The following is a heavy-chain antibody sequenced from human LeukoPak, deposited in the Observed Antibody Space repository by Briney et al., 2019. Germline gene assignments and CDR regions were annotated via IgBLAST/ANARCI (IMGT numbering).Heavy chain of an antibody. D-gene: IGHD2-2*01. CDR3: ARLLVPADPWFDP. Sequence: SETLSLTXTVSGGSISSSSYYWGWIRQPPGKGLEWIGSIYYSGSTYYNPSLKSRVTISVDTSKNQFSLKLSSVPAADTAVYYCARLLVPADPWFDPWGQGTLVTVSS. V-gene: IGHV4-39*01. CDR1: GGSISSSSYY. CDR2: IYYSGST. J-gene: IGHJ5*02.